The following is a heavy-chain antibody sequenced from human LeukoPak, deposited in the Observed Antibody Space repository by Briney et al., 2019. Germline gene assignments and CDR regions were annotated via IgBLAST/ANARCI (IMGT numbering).Heavy chain of an antibody. CDR1: GGTFNSYA. D-gene: IGHD3-22*01. Sequence: SVKVSCKASGGTFNSYAISWVRQAPGQGREWMGGIIPIFGTANYAQKFQGRVTITTDESTSTAYMELSSLRSEDTAVYYCARVIKGNYYDIRGYYDYWGQGTLVTVSS. CDR2: IIPIFGTA. J-gene: IGHJ4*02. CDR3: ARVIKGNYYDIRGYYDY. V-gene: IGHV1-69*05.